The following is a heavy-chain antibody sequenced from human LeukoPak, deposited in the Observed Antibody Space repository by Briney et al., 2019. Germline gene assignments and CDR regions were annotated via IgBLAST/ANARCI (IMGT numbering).Heavy chain of an antibody. Sequence: PSETLSLTCAVYGGSFSGYYWGWIRQPPGKGLEWIGEINHSGSTNYNPSLKSRVTISVDTSKNQFSLKLSSVTAADTAVYYCARADLGYCSSTSCYEDDAFDIWGQGTMVTVSS. D-gene: IGHD2-2*01. CDR3: ARADLGYCSSTSCYEDDAFDI. J-gene: IGHJ3*02. CDR1: GGSFSGYY. V-gene: IGHV4-34*01. CDR2: INHSGST.